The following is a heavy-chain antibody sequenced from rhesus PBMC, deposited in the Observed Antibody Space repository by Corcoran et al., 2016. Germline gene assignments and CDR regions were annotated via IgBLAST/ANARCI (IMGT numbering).Heavy chain of an antibody. Sequence: EVQLLQSGAEVKKPGASVKISCKASGYTFTDYYLHWVRQAPGKGLEWRGSVDPEDGKAIHAQKYQDRVTITADTSTDTAYMELSSLRSEDTAVYYCATGYSSGWYYFDYWGQGVLVTVSS. D-gene: IGHD6-31*01. CDR2: VDPEDGKA. V-gene: IGHV1-111*02. CDR1: GYTFTDYY. CDR3: ATGYSSGWYYFDY. J-gene: IGHJ4*01.